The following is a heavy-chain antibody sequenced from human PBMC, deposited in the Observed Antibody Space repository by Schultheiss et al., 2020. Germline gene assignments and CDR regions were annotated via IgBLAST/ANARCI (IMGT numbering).Heavy chain of an antibody. CDR2: IYSGGST. J-gene: IGHJ3*02. CDR1: GFTVRSNY. D-gene: IGHD2-15*01. V-gene: IGHV3-53*04. Sequence: GESLKISCAASGFTVRSNYMSWVRQAPGKGLEWVSVIYSGGSTYYADSVKGRFTISRHNSKNTLYLQMNSLRAEDTAVYYCARETGYDQAFDIWGQGTMVTVSS. CDR3: ARETGYDQAFDI.